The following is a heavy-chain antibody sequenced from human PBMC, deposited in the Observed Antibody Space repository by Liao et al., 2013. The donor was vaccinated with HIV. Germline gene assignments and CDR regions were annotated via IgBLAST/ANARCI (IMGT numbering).Heavy chain of an antibody. J-gene: IGHJ5*02. Sequence: QVQLQQWGAGLLKPSETLSLTCAVYGGSFSGYYWSWIRQPPGKGLEWIGEINHSGSTNYNPSLKSRVTISVDTSKNQFSLKLSSVTAADTAVYYCARVLEETWFGEFRGDNWFDPWGQGNPGHRLL. CDR1: GGSFSGYY. V-gene: IGHV4-34*01. CDR3: ARVLEETWFGEFRGDNWFDP. CDR2: INHSGST. D-gene: IGHD3-10*01.